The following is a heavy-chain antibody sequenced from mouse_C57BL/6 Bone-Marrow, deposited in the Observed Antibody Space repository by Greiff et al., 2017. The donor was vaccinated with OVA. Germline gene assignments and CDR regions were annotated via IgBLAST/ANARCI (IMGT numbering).Heavy chain of an antibody. D-gene: IGHD2-4*01. CDR1: GFTFSDYY. CDR2: ISNGGGST. V-gene: IGHV5-12*01. Sequence: EVMLVESGGGLVQPGGSLKLSCAASGFTFSDYYMYWVRQTPEKRLEWVAYISNGGGSTYYPDTVKGRFTISRDNAKNTLYLQMSRLKSEGSAMYYCARRHYDYDVRYFDVWGTGTTVTVSS. CDR3: ARRHYDYDVRYFDV. J-gene: IGHJ1*03.